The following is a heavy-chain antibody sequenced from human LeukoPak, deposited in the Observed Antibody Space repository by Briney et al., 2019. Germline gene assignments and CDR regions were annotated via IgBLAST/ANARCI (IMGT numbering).Heavy chain of an antibody. V-gene: IGHV3-66*02. Sequence: PGGSLRLSCAASGFTVSNNYMSWVHQAPGKGLEWVSVIYSGDNTYYVESVKGRFTISRDNSKNTLFLQMNRLRAEDTAVYYCAGRRVLDASFDYWGQGTLVTVSS. J-gene: IGHJ4*02. CDR2: IYSGDNT. CDR3: AGRRVLDASFDY. CDR1: GFTVSNNY. D-gene: IGHD3-16*01.